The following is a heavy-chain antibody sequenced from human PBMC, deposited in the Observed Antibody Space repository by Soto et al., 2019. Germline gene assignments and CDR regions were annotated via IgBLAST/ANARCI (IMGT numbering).Heavy chain of an antibody. CDR3: ARSPTSNIVGATIDY. CDR2: IWYDGSNK. CDR1: GFTFSSYG. J-gene: IGHJ4*02. D-gene: IGHD1-26*01. V-gene: IGHV3-33*01. Sequence: GGSLRLSCAASGFTFSSYGMHWVRQAPGKGLEWVAVIWYDGSNKYYADSVKGRFTISRDNSKNTLYLQMNSLRAEDTAVYYCARSPTSNIVGATIDYWGQGTLVTVSS.